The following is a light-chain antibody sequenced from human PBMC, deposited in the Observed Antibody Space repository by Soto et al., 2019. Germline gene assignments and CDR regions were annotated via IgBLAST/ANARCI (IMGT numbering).Light chain of an antibody. J-gene: IGLJ2*01. CDR3: SSYAGSNNPVV. CDR2: EVS. V-gene: IGLV2-8*01. CDR1: SSDVGGYNY. Sequence: QSVLTQPPSASGSPGQSVTISCTGTSSDVGGYNYVFWYQQHPGKAPKLMIYEVSKRPSGVPDRFSGSKSGNTASLTVSGLQAEDEADYYCSSYAGSNNPVVFGGGTKLTVL.